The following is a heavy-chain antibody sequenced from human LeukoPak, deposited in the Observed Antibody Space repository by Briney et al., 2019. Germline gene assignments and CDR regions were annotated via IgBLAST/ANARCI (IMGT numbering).Heavy chain of an antibody. CDR1: GGSISSYS. CDR2: IYYGGST. D-gene: IGHD6-19*01. V-gene: IGHV4-59*08. J-gene: IGHJ4*02. CDR3: ARHSNSGWRNRKEGFDY. Sequence: SESLSLSCAVYGGSISSYSWSWIRQPPGKGLEWLGCIYYGGSTNYNPSLKNRVTISVDTSKNQFSLKLSSVTAADTAVYYCARHSNSGWRNRKEGFDYWGQGTLVTVSS.